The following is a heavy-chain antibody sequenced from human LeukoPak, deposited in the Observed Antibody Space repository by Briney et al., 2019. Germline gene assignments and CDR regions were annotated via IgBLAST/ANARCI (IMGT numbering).Heavy chain of an antibody. J-gene: IGHJ4*02. CDR1: GFTFSIFG. V-gene: IGHV3-30*02. D-gene: IGHD6-19*01. CDR2: IQYDGSNK. Sequence: GGSLRLSCAASGFTFSIFGMHWVRQAPGKGLEWVAYIQYDGSNKFYADSMKGRFTISRDNSNNMLYLQMNSLRAEDTAVYYCAKSPVVQWLPVEALDYWGQGTLVTVSS. CDR3: AKSPVVQWLPVEALDY.